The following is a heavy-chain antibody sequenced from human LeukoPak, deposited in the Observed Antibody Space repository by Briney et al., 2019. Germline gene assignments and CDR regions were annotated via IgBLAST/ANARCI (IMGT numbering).Heavy chain of an antibody. J-gene: IGHJ3*02. Sequence: GGSLRLASAASGFTFSSYWMSWVRQAPGQGLEWVANIMPGGSEKYYVDSVKGRFTISRDNAKNSLYLLMNSLRAEDTAVYYCARDPLFTHGLDIWGQGTMVTVSS. CDR1: GFTFSSYW. CDR3: ARDPLFTHGLDI. D-gene: IGHD2-21*01. V-gene: IGHV3-7*04. CDR2: IMPGGSEK.